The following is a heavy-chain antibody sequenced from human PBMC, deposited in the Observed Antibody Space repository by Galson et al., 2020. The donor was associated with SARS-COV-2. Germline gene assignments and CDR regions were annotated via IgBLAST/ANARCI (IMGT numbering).Heavy chain of an antibody. Sequence: KIGESLKISCAASGFTFSDYYMSWIRQAPGKGLEWVSYISSSSSYTNYADSVKGRFTISRDNAKNSLYLQMNSLRAEDTAVYYCARAQRFGSGSWYAFDIWGQGTMVTVSS. CDR2: ISSSSSYT. V-gene: IGHV3-11*06. D-gene: IGHD3-10*01. J-gene: IGHJ3*02. CDR1: GFTFSDYY. CDR3: ARAQRFGSGSWYAFDI.